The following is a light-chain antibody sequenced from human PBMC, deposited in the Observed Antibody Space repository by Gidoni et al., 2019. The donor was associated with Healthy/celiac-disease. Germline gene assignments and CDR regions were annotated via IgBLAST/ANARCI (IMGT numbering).Light chain of an antibody. CDR2: GAS. CDR3: LQYNNWPPGT. J-gene: IGKJ1*01. V-gene: IGKV3-15*01. CDR1: QSVSSN. Sequence: EIVMTQSPATLSVSPGERATLSCRASQSVSSNLAWYQQKPGQAPRLLIYGASTRATGIPARFSGSGSGTEFTLTIRSLQSAYFAFYYFLQYNNWPPGTFGQGTKVEIK.